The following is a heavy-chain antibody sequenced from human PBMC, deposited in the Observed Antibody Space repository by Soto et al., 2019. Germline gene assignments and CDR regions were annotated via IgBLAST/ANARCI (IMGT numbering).Heavy chain of an antibody. J-gene: IGHJ4*02. V-gene: IGHV2-26*01. CDR3: ARIRNYDFWSGYQYYFDY. D-gene: IGHD3-3*01. Sequence: QVTLKESGPVLVKPTETLTLTCTVSGFSLSNARMGVSWIRQPPGKALELLAHIFSNDEKSYSTSLKSRLTISKDTSKSQVVLSMTNMDPLDTATYYCARIRNYDFWSGYQYYFDYWGQGTLVTVSS. CDR2: IFSNDEK. CDR1: GFSLSNARMG.